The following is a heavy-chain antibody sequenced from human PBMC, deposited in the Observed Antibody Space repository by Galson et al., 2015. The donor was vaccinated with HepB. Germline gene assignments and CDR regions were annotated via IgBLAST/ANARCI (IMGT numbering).Heavy chain of an antibody. V-gene: IGHV3-23*01. J-gene: IGHJ2*01. CDR2: ITGSGGST. CDR1: GFTFSNYA. D-gene: IGHD6-19*01. CDR3: AKVSIISVAPGGYFDL. Sequence: SLRLSCAASGFTFSNYAMSWVRQAPGRGLEWISAITGSGGSTYYPDSVKGRFTISRDNSKNTLYLQMNSLRAEDTAVYYCAKVSIISVAPGGYFDLWGRGTLVTVSS.